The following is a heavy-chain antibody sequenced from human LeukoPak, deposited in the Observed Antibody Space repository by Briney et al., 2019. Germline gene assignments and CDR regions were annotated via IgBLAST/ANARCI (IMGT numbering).Heavy chain of an antibody. CDR1: GGSVSGYY. J-gene: IGHJ4*02. CDR3: ARIHRYCSGGACYVLDN. D-gene: IGHD2-15*01. Sequence: SETLSLTCVVSGGSVSGYYWGWIRQPPGRGLEWIGYVYYSGSTNYNPSFKSRITISVDTSRNQFSLQLNSVTAADTAVYYCARIHRYCSGGACYVLDNWGQGTLVAVSS. V-gene: IGHV4-59*02. CDR2: VYYSGST.